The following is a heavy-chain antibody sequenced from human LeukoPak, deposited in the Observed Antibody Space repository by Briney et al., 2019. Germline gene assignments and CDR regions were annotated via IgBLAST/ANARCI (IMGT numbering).Heavy chain of an antibody. D-gene: IGHD2-2*01. CDR1: GGTFSSYA. Sequence: SVKVSCKASGGTFSSYAISWVRQAPGQGLEWMGGIIPIFGTANYAQKFQGRVTITADKSTSTAYMELSSLRSEDTAVYYCARDFTAFSQIVVVPAAMGHWGQGTLVTVSS. CDR3: ARDFTAFSQIVVVPAAMGH. V-gene: IGHV1-69*06. CDR2: IIPIFGTA. J-gene: IGHJ4*02.